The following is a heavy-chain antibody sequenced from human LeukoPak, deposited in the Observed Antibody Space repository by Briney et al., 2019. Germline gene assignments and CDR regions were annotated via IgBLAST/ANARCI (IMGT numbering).Heavy chain of an antibody. J-gene: IGHJ4*02. V-gene: IGHV3-30*04. CDR1: GFIFSRHS. CDR2: IGDEGIHK. Sequence: GRSLRLSCTTSGFIFSRHSMHWVRQAPGKGLEWVAVIGDEGIHKYYADSVKGRFTISRDDSKNILYLQMDGLRAEDTGVYYCARDMIMGGPPDYLDYWGQGTLVTVSS. D-gene: IGHD3-22*01. CDR3: ARDMIMGGPPDYLDY.